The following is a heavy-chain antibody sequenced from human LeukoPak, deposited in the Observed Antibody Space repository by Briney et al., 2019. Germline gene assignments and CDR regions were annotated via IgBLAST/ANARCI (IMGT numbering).Heavy chain of an antibody. CDR3: AKGSRDGGYSYGDNFDY. V-gene: IGHV3-9*01. Sequence: GGSLRLSCGASGFTFDVYAMHELPPAPGKGLEGVSGISRNSGNIRSAHSVKGQFLISRDNEKNSLYLQMNSLSADDTALFFCAKGSRDGGYSYGDNFDYWGQGTLVTVSS. CDR1: GFTFDVYA. CDR2: ISRNSGNI. J-gene: IGHJ4*02. D-gene: IGHD5-18*01.